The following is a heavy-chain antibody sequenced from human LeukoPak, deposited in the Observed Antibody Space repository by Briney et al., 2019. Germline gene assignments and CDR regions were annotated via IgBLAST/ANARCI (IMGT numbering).Heavy chain of an antibody. D-gene: IGHD3-3*01. V-gene: IGHV3-7*03. J-gene: IGHJ3*02. CDR3: ARDALANYDFWSGYLYAFDI. CDR2: IKQDGSEK. Sequence: PGGSLRLSCAASGFTFSSYWMSWLRQAPGKGLEWVANIKQDGSEKYYVDSVKGRFTISRDNAKNSLYLQMNSLRAEDTAVYYCARDALANYDFWSGYLYAFDIWGQGTMVTVSS. CDR1: GFTFSSYW.